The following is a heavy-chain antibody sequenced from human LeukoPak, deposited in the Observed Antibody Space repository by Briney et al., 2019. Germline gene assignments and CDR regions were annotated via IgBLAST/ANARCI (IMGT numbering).Heavy chain of an antibody. Sequence: GASVKVSCKASGYTFTNYFVYWVRQAPGQGLEWMGRIHPSSGATNYAQRFQGRITLTRDTSINTAYMELSRLTSDDTAVYYCARDLPFEDWGQGTLVTVSS. CDR1: GYTFTNYF. CDR3: ARDLPFED. D-gene: IGHD2/OR15-2a*01. CDR2: IHPSSGAT. J-gene: IGHJ4*02. V-gene: IGHV1-2*06.